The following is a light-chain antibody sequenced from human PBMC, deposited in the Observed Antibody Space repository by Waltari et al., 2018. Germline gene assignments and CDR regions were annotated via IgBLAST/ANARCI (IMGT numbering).Light chain of an antibody. CDR3: CSFTSSTTGI. CDR1: SSDSGGFNY. V-gene: IGLV2-14*03. CDR2: DAT. J-gene: IGLJ2*01. Sequence: SALTQPDSVSGSPGQSITISCSGISSDSGGFNYVSWYQQHPGEAPKVTIYDATNRPSGVSNRFSGSTSGRSASLTIAGLQPEDAADYYCCSFTSSTTGIFGGGTKLTVL.